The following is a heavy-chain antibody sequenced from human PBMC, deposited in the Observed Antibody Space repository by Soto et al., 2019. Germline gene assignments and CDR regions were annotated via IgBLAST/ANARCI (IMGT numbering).Heavy chain of an antibody. CDR3: TTGMVVPYYFDY. V-gene: IGHV3-49*03. CDR1: GFTFGDYA. CDR2: IRSKAYGGTT. D-gene: IGHD2-15*01. Sequence: GSLRLSCTASGFTFGDYAMSWFRQAPGKGLEWVGFIRSKAYGGTTEYAASVKGRFTISRDDSKNTLYLQMNSLKTEDTAVYYCTTGMVVPYYFDYWGQGTLVTVSS. J-gene: IGHJ4*02.